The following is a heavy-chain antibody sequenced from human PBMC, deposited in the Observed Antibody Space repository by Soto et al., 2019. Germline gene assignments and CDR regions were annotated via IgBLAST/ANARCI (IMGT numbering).Heavy chain of an antibody. CDR1: GFTFSSYA. D-gene: IGHD3-3*01. CDR3: AKNIGSWSGYYDY. J-gene: IGHJ4*02. V-gene: IGHV3-23*01. CDR2: ISGSGGST. Sequence: QTGGSLRLSCAASGFTFSSYAMSWVRQAPGKGLEWVSAISGSGGSTYYADSVKGRLTISRDNSKNTLYLQMNSLRAEDTAVYYCAKNIGSWSGYYDYWGQGTPVTVSS.